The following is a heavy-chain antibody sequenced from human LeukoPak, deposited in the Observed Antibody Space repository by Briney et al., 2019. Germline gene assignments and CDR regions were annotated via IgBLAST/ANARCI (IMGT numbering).Heavy chain of an antibody. CDR3: AGGYGHRVDY. J-gene: IGHJ4*02. CDR2: VWYDGDNK. CDR1: GFIFSSYG. V-gene: IGHV3-33*01. D-gene: IGHD5-12*01. Sequence: GGSLRLSCAASGFIFSSYGMHWVRQAPGKGLEWVADVWYDGDNKYYADSVKGRFTISRDNSKSTLYLQMNSLRAEDTAVCYCAGGYGHRVDYWGQGTLVTVSS.